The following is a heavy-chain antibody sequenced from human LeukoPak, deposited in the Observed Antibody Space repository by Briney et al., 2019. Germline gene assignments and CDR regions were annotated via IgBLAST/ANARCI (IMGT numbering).Heavy chain of an antibody. Sequence: GRSLRLSCAASGFTFSSYGMHWVRQAPGKGLEWVAVIWYDGSNKYYADSVKGRFTISRDNSKNTLYLQMNSLRAEDTAVYYCARDEEIDSNGPDYWGQGTLVTVSS. CDR2: IWYDGSNK. CDR3: ARDEEIDSNGPDY. V-gene: IGHV3-33*01. D-gene: IGHD5-24*01. CDR1: GFTFSSYG. J-gene: IGHJ4*02.